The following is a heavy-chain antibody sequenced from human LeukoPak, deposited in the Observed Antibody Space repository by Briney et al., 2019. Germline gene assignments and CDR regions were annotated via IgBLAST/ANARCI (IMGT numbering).Heavy chain of an antibody. Sequence: PGGSLRLSCAASGFTFSSHSMSWVRQAPGKGLDWVAHINQDGSVKYYVDSVKGRFTISRDNANNSLYLQMNSLTAEDTAVYYCARVFSGYDRSDYWGQGTLVTVSS. CDR3: ARVFSGYDRSDY. D-gene: IGHD5-12*01. CDR2: INQDGSVK. CDR1: GFTFSSHS. J-gene: IGHJ4*02. V-gene: IGHV3-7*01.